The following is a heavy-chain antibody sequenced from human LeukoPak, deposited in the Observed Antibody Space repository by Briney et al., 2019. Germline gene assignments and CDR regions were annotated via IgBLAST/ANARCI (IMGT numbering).Heavy chain of an antibody. J-gene: IGHJ4*02. CDR3: ARGFGEPAALTDY. CDR1: GFTFSTSA. D-gene: IGHD2-2*01. V-gene: IGHV3-21*06. Sequence: GGSLRLSCAASGFTFSTSAMNWVRQAPGKGLEWVSSINNVRSHIYYADSVRGRFTISRDNANNVLYLQMNSLRGEDTAVYYCARGFGEPAALTDYWGQGTLVTVSS. CDR2: INNVRSHI.